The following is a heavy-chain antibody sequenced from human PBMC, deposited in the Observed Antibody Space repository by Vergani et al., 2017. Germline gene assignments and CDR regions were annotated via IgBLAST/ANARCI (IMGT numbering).Heavy chain of an antibody. D-gene: IGHD1-1*01. CDR2: ISYDGTQK. J-gene: IGHJ1*01. CDR1: GFTSSYYG. CDR3: ATKSCGTPGCQIGYFRE. Sequence: QVHLVESGGGVVQPGRSLRLSCVVSGFTSSYYGMHWVRQAPGKGLEWVAVISYDGTQKYYADSVKGRFTISRDNSKNTLYLQMNSLRTEDTAVYYWATKSCGTPGCQIGYFREWGQGTLVTVSS. V-gene: IGHV3-30*03.